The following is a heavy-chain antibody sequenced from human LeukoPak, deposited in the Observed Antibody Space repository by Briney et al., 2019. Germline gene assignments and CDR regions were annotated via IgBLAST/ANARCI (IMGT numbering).Heavy chain of an antibody. CDR2: IYTSGST. CDR3: ARVEEGYGSGRRENYYYYYMDV. D-gene: IGHD3-10*01. CDR1: GGSISSGSYC. V-gene: IGHV4-61*09. Sequence: SETLSLTCTVSGGSISSGSYCWSWIRQPAGKGLEWIGHIYTSGSTNYNPSLKSRVTISVDTSKNLFSLKLSSVTAADTAVYYCARVEEGYGSGRRENYYYYYMDVWGKGTTVTISS. J-gene: IGHJ6*03.